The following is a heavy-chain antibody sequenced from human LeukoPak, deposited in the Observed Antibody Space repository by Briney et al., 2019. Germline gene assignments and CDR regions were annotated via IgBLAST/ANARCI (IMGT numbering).Heavy chain of an antibody. Sequence: GGSLRLSCAASGFTFDDYGMSWVRQAPGKGLEWVSGINWNGGSTGYADSVKGRFTISRDNAKNSLYLQMNSLRAEDTALYYCAKIRGYGSGSYDFDYWGQGTLVTVSS. V-gene: IGHV3-20*04. CDR2: INWNGGST. CDR3: AKIRGYGSGSYDFDY. J-gene: IGHJ4*02. CDR1: GFTFDDYG. D-gene: IGHD3-10*01.